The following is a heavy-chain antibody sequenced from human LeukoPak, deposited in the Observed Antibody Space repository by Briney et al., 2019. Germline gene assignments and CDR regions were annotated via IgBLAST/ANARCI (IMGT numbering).Heavy chain of an antibody. V-gene: IGHV4-59*01. J-gene: IGHJ4*02. CDR1: GGSISSYY. D-gene: IGHD3-3*01. Sequence: PSETLSLTCTVSGGSISSYYGSWIRQPPGKGLEWIGYIYYSGSTNYNPSLKSRVTISVDTSKNQFSLKLSSVTAADTAVYYCARGRPEWGYLKLDYWGQGTLVTVSS. CDR2: IYYSGST. CDR3: ARGRPEWGYLKLDY.